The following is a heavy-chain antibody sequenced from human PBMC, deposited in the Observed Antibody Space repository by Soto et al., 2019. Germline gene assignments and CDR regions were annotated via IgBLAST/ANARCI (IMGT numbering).Heavy chain of an antibody. CDR3: ARLIVAAAHTDY. Sequence: QLQLQESGPGLVKPSETLSLNCTVSGGSISGSGYYWGWIRQPPGKGLEWIGSFYFSGSPYNNPSLKSGVTISVDTSKTQFSLNLRAVAAADTAVYYCARLIVAAAHTDYWGQGILVTV. CDR1: GGSISGSGYY. V-gene: IGHV4-39*01. D-gene: IGHD1-26*01. J-gene: IGHJ4*02. CDR2: FYFSGSP.